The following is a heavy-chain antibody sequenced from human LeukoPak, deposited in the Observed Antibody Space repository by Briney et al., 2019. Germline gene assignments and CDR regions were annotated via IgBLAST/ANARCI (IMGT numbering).Heavy chain of an antibody. Sequence: SETLSLTCTVSGGSISSFYWSWIRQPPGKGLEWIGYIHYSGSTNYNTSLKSRVTISVDTSKNQFSLKLSSVTAADTAVYYCARDEGRGAFEVWGQGTMVTVSS. CDR1: GGSISSFY. CDR3: ARDEGRGAFEV. J-gene: IGHJ3*01. CDR2: IHYSGST. V-gene: IGHV4-59*01.